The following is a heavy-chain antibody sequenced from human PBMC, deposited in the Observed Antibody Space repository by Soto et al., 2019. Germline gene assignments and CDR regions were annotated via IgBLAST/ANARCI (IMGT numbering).Heavy chain of an antibody. CDR3: ARVEYSSSSCIDY. CDR2: ISSSSSYI. V-gene: IGHV3-21*01. J-gene: IGHJ4*02. Sequence: GGSLRLSCAASGFTFSSYSMNWVRQAPGKGLEWVSSISSSSSYIYYADSVKGRFTISRDNAKNSLYLQMNSLRAEDTAVYYCARVEYSSSSCIDYWCKAPLVTVSS. CDR1: GFTFSSYS. D-gene: IGHD6-6*01.